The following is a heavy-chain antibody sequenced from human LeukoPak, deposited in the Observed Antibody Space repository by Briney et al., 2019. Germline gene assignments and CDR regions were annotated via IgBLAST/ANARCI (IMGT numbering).Heavy chain of an antibody. CDR2: ISYDGSNK. D-gene: IGHD3-3*01. V-gene: IGHV3-30*03. Sequence: GGSLRLSCAASGFTFSSYGMHWVRQVPGKGLEWVAVISYDGSNKYYADSVKGRFTISRDNSKNTLYLQVNSLRAEDTAVYYCAINGGVGITISSWGQGTLVTVSS. CDR1: GFTFSSYG. J-gene: IGHJ5*02. CDR3: AINGGVGITISS.